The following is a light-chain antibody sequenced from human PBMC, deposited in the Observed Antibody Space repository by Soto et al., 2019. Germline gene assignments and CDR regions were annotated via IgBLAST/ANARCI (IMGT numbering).Light chain of an antibody. V-gene: IGKV3-20*01. J-gene: IGKJ2*01. CDR3: QQYGSSPYT. CDR2: GAS. Sequence: EIVLTQSPGTLSLSPGERATLSCRASQSVTSNSLAWYQQKPGQAPRLLIYGASGRATGIPDRFSGNGSGTDFTLTISRLEPEDFAVYYCQQYGSSPYTFGQGTKLEIK. CDR1: QSVTSNS.